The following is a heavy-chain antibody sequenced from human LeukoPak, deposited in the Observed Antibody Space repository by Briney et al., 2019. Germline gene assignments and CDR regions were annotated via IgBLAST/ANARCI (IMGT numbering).Heavy chain of an antibody. V-gene: IGHV4-34*01. CDR1: GRSFSGYY. J-gene: IGHJ4*01. CDR3: ARGRITVYGVVIADDY. Sequence: KPSETLSLNCDVYGRSFSGYYWSWIRQPPGKGLEWIGEINHRGSTNYNPSLNSRVSISVDTSKKQLSLKLFSVTAADTAVYYCARGRITVYGVVIADDYSGPGTLVTVSS. CDR2: INHRGST. D-gene: IGHD3-3*01.